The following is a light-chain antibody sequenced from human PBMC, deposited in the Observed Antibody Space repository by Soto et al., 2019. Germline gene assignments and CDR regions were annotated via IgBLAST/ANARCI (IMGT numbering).Light chain of an antibody. V-gene: IGKV3-15*01. J-gene: IGKJ1*01. CDR2: GAF. CDR1: QSVSSN. Sequence: EIVMTQSPATLSVSPGERATLSCRASQSVSSNLAWYQQKPGQAPRLLIYGAFTRATGIPARFSGSGSATEFTLTISSLQSEDFAVYYCQQYNNWPRKFGQGTKVDIK. CDR3: QQYNNWPRK.